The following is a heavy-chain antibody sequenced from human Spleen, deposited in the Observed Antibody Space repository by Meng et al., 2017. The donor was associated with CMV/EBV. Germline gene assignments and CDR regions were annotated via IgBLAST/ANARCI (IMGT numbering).Heavy chain of an antibody. D-gene: IGHD2-2*01. CDR3: ARYCSSTSCYGTNYYYGMDV. CDR2: ISSSSSYI. CDR1: GFTVSSNY. J-gene: IGHJ6*02. Sequence: GESLKISCAASGFTVSSNYMSWVRQAPGKGLEWVSSISSSSSYIYYADSVKGRFTISRDNAKNSLYLQMNSLRAEDTAVYYCARYCSSTSCYGTNYYYGMDVWGQGTTVTVSS. V-gene: IGHV3-21*01.